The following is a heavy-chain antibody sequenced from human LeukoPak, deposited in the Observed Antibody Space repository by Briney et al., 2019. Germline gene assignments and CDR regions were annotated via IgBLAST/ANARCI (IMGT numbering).Heavy chain of an antibody. J-gene: IGHJ5*02. Sequence: PSDSLSLTCTVSGGSISGSSYYWGWIRQPPGKGLEWIGSIYYRGSTYYNPTLKSRVTVSVDTSKNQFPLKLSPVTAADTAVYYCALIRGYCRTWGQGTLVTVSS. CDR1: GGSISGSSYY. V-gene: IGHV4-39*01. D-gene: IGHD2-15*01. CDR3: ALIRGYCRT. CDR2: IYYRGST.